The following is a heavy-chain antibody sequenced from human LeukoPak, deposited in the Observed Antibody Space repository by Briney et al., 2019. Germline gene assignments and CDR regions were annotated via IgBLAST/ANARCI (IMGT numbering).Heavy chain of an antibody. V-gene: IGHV1-46*01. D-gene: IGHD4-17*01. Sequence: ASVKVSCKASGYTFTSYYMHWVRQAPGQGLEWMGIINPSGGSTSYAQKFQGRVTMTTDTSTSTAYMELRSLGSDDTAVYYCARDTGYGDYVGDYWGQGTLVTVSS. CDR2: INPSGGST. J-gene: IGHJ4*02. CDR1: GYTFTSYY. CDR3: ARDTGYGDYVGDY.